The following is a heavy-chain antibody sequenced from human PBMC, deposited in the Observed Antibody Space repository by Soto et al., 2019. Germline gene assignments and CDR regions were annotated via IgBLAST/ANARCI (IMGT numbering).Heavy chain of an antibody. J-gene: IGHJ6*03. D-gene: IGHD3-10*01. Sequence: QVQLQQWGAGLLKPSETLSLTCAVYGGSFSGYYWSWIRQPPGKGLEWIGEINHSGSTNYNPSLKSRVTISVDTSKNHFSLKLSSVTAADTAVYYCARGLRGSGSYPKYYYYYMDVWGKGTTVTVSS. CDR2: INHSGST. V-gene: IGHV4-34*01. CDR1: GGSFSGYY. CDR3: ARGLRGSGSYPKYYYYYMDV.